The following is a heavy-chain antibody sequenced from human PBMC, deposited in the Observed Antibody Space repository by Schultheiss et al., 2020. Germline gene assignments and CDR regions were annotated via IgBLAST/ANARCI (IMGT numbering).Heavy chain of an antibody. CDR2: INHSGST. D-gene: IGHD3-3*02. Sequence: SETLSLTCAVYGGSFSGYYWSWIRQPPGKGLEWIGEINHSGSTNYNPSLKSRVTISVDTSKNQFSLKLSSVTAADTAVYYCARISRPVKVIDYWGQGTMGTV. CDR1: GGSFSGYY. J-gene: IGHJ4*02. CDR3: ARISRPVKVIDY. V-gene: IGHV4-34*01.